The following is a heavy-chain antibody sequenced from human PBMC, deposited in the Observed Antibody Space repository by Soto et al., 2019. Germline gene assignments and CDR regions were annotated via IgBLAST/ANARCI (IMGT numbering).Heavy chain of an antibody. V-gene: IGHV1-8*01. Sequence: ASVKVTCKASGYTFTSYDINWVRQATGQGLEWMGWMNPNSGNTGYAQKFQGRVTMTRNTSISTAYMELSSLRSEDTAVYYCARGPRQDFWSGYYTGHWFDPWGKGTLVTVSS. CDR1: GYTFTSYD. CDR2: MNPNSGNT. CDR3: ARGPRQDFWSGYYTGHWFDP. D-gene: IGHD3-3*01. J-gene: IGHJ5*02.